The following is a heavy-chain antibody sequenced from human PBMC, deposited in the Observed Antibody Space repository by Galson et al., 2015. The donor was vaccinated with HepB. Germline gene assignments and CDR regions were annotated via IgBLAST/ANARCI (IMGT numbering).Heavy chain of an antibody. V-gene: IGHV6-1*01. CDR3: ARVPILWRWLLFDPLVASRVEVLDS. CDR2: TYYRSKWYN. CDR1: GDSVSRNSVT. Sequence: CAISGDSVSRNSVTWKWIRRSPSRGLEWLGRTYYRSKWYNDYEVSVRSRITISPDTSKNQFSLQLNSVTPEDTAVYYCARVPILWRWLLFDPLVASRVEVLDSWGQGTLVPVSS. D-gene: IGHD2-21*02. J-gene: IGHJ4*02.